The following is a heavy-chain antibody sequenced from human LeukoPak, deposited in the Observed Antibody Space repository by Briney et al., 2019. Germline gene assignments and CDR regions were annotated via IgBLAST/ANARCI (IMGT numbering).Heavy chain of an antibody. CDR3: AKVFPSPYSSSL. V-gene: IGHV3-30*02. CDR2: IRYDGSNK. J-gene: IGHJ4*02. Sequence: GGSLRLSCAASGFTFSSYGMHWVRQAPGKGLEWVAFIRYDGSNKYYADSVKGRFTISRDNSKNTLYLQMNSLRAEDTAVYYCAKVFPSPYSSSLWGQGTLVTVSS. D-gene: IGHD6-13*01. CDR1: GFTFSSYG.